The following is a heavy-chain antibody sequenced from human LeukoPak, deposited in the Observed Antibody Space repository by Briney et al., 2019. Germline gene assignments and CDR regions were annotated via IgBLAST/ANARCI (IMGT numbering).Heavy chain of an antibody. Sequence: GASLRLSCAASGFTFSSYAMSWVRQAPGKGLEWVSAISGSGGSTYYTDSVKGRFTISRDNSKNTLYLQMNSLRAEDTAVYYCAKQGWLAGPSPYWGQATIVTVSS. CDR2: ISGSGGST. CDR1: GFTFSSYA. D-gene: IGHD6-19*01. CDR3: AKQGWLAGPSPY. V-gene: IGHV3-23*01. J-gene: IGHJ4*02.